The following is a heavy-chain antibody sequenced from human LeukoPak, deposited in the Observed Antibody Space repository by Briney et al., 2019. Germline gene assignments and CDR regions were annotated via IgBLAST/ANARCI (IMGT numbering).Heavy chain of an antibody. CDR2: INPNSGGT. V-gene: IGHV1-2*02. CDR1: GYTFTGCY. Sequence: ASVKVSCKASGYTFTGCYMHWVRQAPGQGLEWMGWINPNSGGTNYAQKFQGRVTMTRDTSISTAYVELNRLRSDDTAIYYCARFLPDTADDYWGQGTLVTVSS. CDR3: ARFLPDTADDY. J-gene: IGHJ4*02. D-gene: IGHD5-18*01.